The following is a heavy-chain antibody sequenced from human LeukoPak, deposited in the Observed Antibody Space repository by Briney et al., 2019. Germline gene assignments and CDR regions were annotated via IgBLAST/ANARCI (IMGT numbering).Heavy chain of an antibody. CDR3: ARTMVGSTNLSPFDY. D-gene: IGHD2-15*01. V-gene: IGHV1-46*01. CDR2: INPSGGST. Sequence: ASVKVSCKASGYTFTSYYMHWVRQAPGRGLEWMGIINPSGGSTTYAQKFQGRVTMTRDTSTSTVYMELSSLRSEDTAVYYCARTMVGSTNLSPFDYWGQGTLVTVSS. J-gene: IGHJ4*02. CDR1: GYTFTSYY.